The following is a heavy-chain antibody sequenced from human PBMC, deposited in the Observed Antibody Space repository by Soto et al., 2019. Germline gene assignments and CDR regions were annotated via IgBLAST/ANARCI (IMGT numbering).Heavy chain of an antibody. V-gene: IGHV2-70*01. CDR2: IDWDDDK. D-gene: IGHD3-10*01. J-gene: IGHJ4*02. CDR3: ARTTTDYYAWRNSVFFDY. CDR1: GFSLSTSGMC. Sequence: SGPTLVNPTQTLTLTCTFSGFSLSTSGMCVSWIRQPPGKALEWLALIDWDDDKYYSTSLKTRLTISKDTSKNQVVLTMTNMDPVDTATYYCARTTTDYYAWRNSVFFDYWGQGTLVTVSS.